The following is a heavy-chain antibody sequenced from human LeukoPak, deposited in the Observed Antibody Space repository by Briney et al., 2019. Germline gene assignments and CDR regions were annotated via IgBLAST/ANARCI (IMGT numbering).Heavy chain of an antibody. J-gene: IGHJ4*02. D-gene: IGHD1-26*01. CDR1: GFTFSSYS. Sequence: GGSLRLSCAASGFTFSSYSMNWVRQAPGKGLEWVSSISSSSSYIYYADSVKGRFTISRDNAKNSLYLQMNSLRAEDTTVYYCARDFSDRFFDYWGQGTLVTVSS. V-gene: IGHV3-21*01. CDR2: ISSSSSYI. CDR3: ARDFSDRFFDY.